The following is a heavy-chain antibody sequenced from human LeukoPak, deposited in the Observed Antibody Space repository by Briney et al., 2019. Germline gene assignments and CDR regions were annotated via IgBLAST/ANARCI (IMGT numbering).Heavy chain of an antibody. CDR2: INPNSGGT. Sequence: ASVKVSCKASGYTFTGYYMHWVRQASGQGLEWMGWINPNSGGTNYAQKFQGRVTMTRDTSISTAYMELSRLISDDTAVYYCARESSEPGDYYYAEYFHYWGQGTLVTVSS. CDR1: GYTFTGYY. J-gene: IGHJ1*01. CDR3: ARESSEPGDYYYAEYFHY. D-gene: IGHD2-21*01. V-gene: IGHV1-2*02.